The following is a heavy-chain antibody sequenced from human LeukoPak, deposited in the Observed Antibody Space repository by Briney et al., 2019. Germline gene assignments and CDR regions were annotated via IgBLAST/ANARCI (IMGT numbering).Heavy chain of an antibody. Sequence: GESLKISCQGSGYTFTNYWIVWVRQMPGKGLECLGIIYPGDSEAIYSPSLQGQVTISADKSINTAYLQWSSLRASDTAMYYCARPTSYGVIDAFDIWGPGTMVTVSS. CDR2: IYPGDSEA. CDR3: ARPTSYGVIDAFDI. D-gene: IGHD4-17*01. V-gene: IGHV5-51*01. J-gene: IGHJ3*02. CDR1: GYTFTNYW.